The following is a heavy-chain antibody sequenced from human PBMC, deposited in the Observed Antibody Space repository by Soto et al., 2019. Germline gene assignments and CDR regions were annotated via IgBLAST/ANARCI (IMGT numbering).Heavy chain of an antibody. V-gene: IGHV1-8*01. D-gene: IGHD3-22*01. CDR2: INPNSGNT. Sequence: QVQLVQSGAEVKKPGASVKVSCKASGYTFTGCDLNWVRQATGQGPEWMGWINPNSGNTGYAQNFQGRVTRTRDTSISTAYMELSSLRSEDTAVYYCARGPYSSGNNRFQFWGQGTLVAVSS. CDR1: GYTFTGCD. CDR3: ARGPYSSGNNRFQF. J-gene: IGHJ1*01.